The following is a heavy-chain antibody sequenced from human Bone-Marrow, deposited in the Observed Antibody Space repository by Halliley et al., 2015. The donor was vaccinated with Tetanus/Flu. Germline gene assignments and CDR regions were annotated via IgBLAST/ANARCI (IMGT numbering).Heavy chain of an antibody. Sequence: TLSLTCAVSGGSFSPYHWSWVRQAPGKGLEWIGEISHSGTTSYNPTLKSRVTISLDTSTIQFSLRLTSVMAADTAIYYCARSGTQGWCSDATCYAMDVWGRGPTVTVSS. V-gene: IGHV4-34*01. D-gene: IGHD2-8*02. CDR3: ARSGTQGWCSDATCYAMDV. CDR1: GGSFSPYH. J-gene: IGHJ6*02. CDR2: ISHSGTT.